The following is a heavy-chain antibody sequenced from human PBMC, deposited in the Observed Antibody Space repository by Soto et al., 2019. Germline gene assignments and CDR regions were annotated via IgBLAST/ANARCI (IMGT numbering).Heavy chain of an antibody. CDR1: GYTFTSYG. CDR3: ARGPGGVIVTANGDSFFDS. CDR2: ISAYNGNT. J-gene: IGHJ4*02. V-gene: IGHV1-18*04. Sequence: ASVKVSCTASGYTFTSYGISWVRQAPGQGLEWMGWISAYNGNTNYAQKLQGRVTMTTDTSTSTAYMELRSLRSDDTAVYYCARGPGGVIVTANGDSFFDSCGQGTLVTVS. D-gene: IGHD2-21*02.